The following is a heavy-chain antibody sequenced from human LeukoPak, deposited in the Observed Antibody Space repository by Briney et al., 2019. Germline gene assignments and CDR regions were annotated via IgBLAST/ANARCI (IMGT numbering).Heavy chain of an antibody. CDR3: ARDSLATAGISFYH. CDR2: IYTSGST. V-gene: IGHV4-4*07. J-gene: IGHJ4*02. Sequence: SETLSLTCTVSGGSISSYYWSWIRQPAGKGLEWIGRIYTSGSTNYNPSLKSRVTISVDTSKNQFSLKLNSVTAADTAVYFCARDSLATAGISFYHWGQGTLVAVSS. CDR1: GGSISSYY. D-gene: IGHD6-13*01.